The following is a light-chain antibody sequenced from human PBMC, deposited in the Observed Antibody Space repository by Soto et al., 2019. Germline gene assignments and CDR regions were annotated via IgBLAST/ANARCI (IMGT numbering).Light chain of an antibody. CDR2: DVS. CDR1: SSDVGDYNS. CDR3: SSYTSSSTLYV. V-gene: IGLV2-14*01. Sequence: QSALTQPASVSGSPGQSITISCTGTSSDVGDYNSVSWYQQHPGQAPKLMLYDVSNRPSGISNRFSCSKSGNTASLTISGLQAEDDADYYCSSYTSSSTLYVFGTGTKVTVL. J-gene: IGLJ1*01.